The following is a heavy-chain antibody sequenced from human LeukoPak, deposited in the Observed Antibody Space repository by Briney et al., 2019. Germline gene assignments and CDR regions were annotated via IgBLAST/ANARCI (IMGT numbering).Heavy chain of an antibody. CDR2: ISGSGGST. V-gene: IGHV3-23*01. CDR1: GFTFSSYA. Sequence: PGGSLRLSCAASGFTFSSYAMSWVRQAPGKGLEWVSAISGSGGSTYYADSVKGRFTISRDNSKNTLYLQMNSLRAEDTAVYYSAKGGYCSSTSCYTSWFDPWGQGTLVTVSS. J-gene: IGHJ5*02. CDR3: AKGGYCSSTSCYTSWFDP. D-gene: IGHD2-2*02.